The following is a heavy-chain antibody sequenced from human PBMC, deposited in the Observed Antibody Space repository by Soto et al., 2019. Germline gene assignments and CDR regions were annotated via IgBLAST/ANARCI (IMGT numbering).Heavy chain of an antibody. CDR1: GFIFNTYW. CDR3: AKALIVVVPATESYFDY. D-gene: IGHD2-2*01. V-gene: IGHV3-30*18. Sequence: GGSLRLSCTASGFIFNTYWMTWVRQAPGGGLEWVAVISYDGSNKYYADSVKGRFTISRDNSKNTLYLQMNSLRAEDTAVYYCAKALIVVVPATESYFDYWGQGTLVTVSS. J-gene: IGHJ4*02. CDR2: ISYDGSNK.